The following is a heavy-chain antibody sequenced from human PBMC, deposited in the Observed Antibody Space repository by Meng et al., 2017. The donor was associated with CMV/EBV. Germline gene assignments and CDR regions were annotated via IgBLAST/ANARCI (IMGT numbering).Heavy chain of an antibody. CDR1: GFTFDDYG. V-gene: IGHV3-20*04. CDR3: AREDVVVPAANETFYYYGMDV. CDR2: INWNGGST. J-gene: IGHJ6*02. Sequence: GESLKISCAASGFTFDDYGMSWVRQAPGKGLEWVSGINWNGGSTGYADSVKGRFTISRDNAKNSQYLQMNSLRAEDTALYYCAREDVVVPAANETFYYYGMDVWGQGTTVTVSS. D-gene: IGHD2-2*01.